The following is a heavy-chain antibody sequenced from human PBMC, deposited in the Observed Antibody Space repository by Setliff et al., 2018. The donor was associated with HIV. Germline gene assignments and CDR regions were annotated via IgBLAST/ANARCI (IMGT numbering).Heavy chain of an antibody. CDR1: GYTLTELS. Sequence: ASVKVSCKVSGYTLTELSIHWVRQAPGKGLEWMGGFDPEDGETVYAQKLQGRVTMTEDTSTDTAYMELSSLRSEDTAMYYCATIRAYYYDSSGQEYFQHWGHGSLVTVSS. V-gene: IGHV1-24*01. CDR3: ATIRAYYYDSSGQEYFQH. CDR2: FDPEDGET. J-gene: IGHJ1*01. D-gene: IGHD3-22*01.